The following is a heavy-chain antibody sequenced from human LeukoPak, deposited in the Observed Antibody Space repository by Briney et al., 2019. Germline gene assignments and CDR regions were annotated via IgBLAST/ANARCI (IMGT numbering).Heavy chain of an antibody. CDR3: ATQRSSCYPNWFDP. J-gene: IGHJ5*02. V-gene: IGHV1-24*01. Sequence: ASVKVSCKISGYTLTALSMHWVRQAPGNGLEWMGGFDPEVGETNYAQRFQGRVTMTEDTSTGTAYVELSSLRSEDTAVYYCATQRSSCYPNWFDPWGQGTLVTVSS. CDR1: GYTLTALS. D-gene: IGHD3-22*01. CDR2: FDPEVGET.